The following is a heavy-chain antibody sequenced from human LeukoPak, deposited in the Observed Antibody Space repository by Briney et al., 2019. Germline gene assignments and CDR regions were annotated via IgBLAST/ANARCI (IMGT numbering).Heavy chain of an antibody. Sequence: SETLSLTCTVSGGSISSSSYYWGWIRQPPGTGLEWIGSIYYSGSTYYNPSLKSRVTISVDTSKNQFSLKLSSVTAADTAVYYCARGPLRVGYSSSYHYYYGMDVWGQGTTVTVSS. V-gene: IGHV4-39*01. CDR1: GGSISSSSYY. CDR3: ARGPLRVGYSSSYHYYYGMDV. D-gene: IGHD6-6*01. J-gene: IGHJ6*02. CDR2: IYYSGST.